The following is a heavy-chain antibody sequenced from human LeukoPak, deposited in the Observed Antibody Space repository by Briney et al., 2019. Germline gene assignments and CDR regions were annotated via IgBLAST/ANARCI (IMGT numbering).Heavy chain of an antibody. CDR3: AKEGIAAAGRFDY. V-gene: IGHV3-30*02. CDR2: IRYDGSNK. J-gene: IGHJ4*02. D-gene: IGHD6-13*01. CDR1: GFTFSSYG. Sequence: GGSLRLSCAASGFTFSSYGMHWVRQAPGKGLEWVAFIRYDGSNKYYADSVKGRFTISRDNSKNTLYLQMNSLRAEDTAVYYCAKEGIAAAGRFDYWGQGTLVTVSS.